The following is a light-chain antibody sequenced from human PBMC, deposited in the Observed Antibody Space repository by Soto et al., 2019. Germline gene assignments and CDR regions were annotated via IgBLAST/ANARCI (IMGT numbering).Light chain of an antibody. CDR2: DVS. V-gene: IGLV2-14*03. J-gene: IGLJ1*01. Sequence: QSVLTQPASVSGSPGQSITISCTGTSSDVGGYNYVSWYQLHPGKVPQLMIYDVSNRPSGVSNRFSGSKSGNTASLTISGLQAEDEADYYCYSYTSSNTYVFGTGTKLTVL. CDR3: YSYTSSNTYV. CDR1: SSDVGGYNY.